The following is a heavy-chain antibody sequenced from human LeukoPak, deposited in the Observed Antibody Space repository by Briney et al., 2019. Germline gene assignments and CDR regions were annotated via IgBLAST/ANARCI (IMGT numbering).Heavy chain of an antibody. Sequence: GGSLRLSCAASGFTFSTYAMTWVRKAPGKGLEWVSTISGSGSTTHYADSVKGRFTISRDNSKNTLYLQMSSLRAEDTAVYYCAKGFLEWPNPYYFDYWGQGTLVTVSS. D-gene: IGHD3-3*01. J-gene: IGHJ4*02. CDR1: GFTFSTYA. CDR2: ISGSGSTT. V-gene: IGHV3-23*01. CDR3: AKGFLEWPNPYYFDY.